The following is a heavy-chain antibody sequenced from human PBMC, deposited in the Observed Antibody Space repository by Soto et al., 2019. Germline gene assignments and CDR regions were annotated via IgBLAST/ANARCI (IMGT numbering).Heavy chain of an antibody. D-gene: IGHD3-22*01. CDR1: GFTFSSYA. J-gene: IGHJ4*02. V-gene: IGHV3-74*01. CDR3: ARDQPVRGIFDYYFFDY. CDR2: INSDGSST. Sequence: GGSLRLSCAASGFTFSSYAMSWVRQAPGKGLVWVSRINSDGSSTSYADSVKGRFTISRDNAKNTLYLQMNSLRAEDTAVYYCARDQPVRGIFDYYFFDYWGQGTLVTVSS.